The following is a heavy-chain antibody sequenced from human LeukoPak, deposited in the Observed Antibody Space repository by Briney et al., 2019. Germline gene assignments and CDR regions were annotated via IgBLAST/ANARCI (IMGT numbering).Heavy chain of an antibody. D-gene: IGHD6-13*01. CDR1: GGSISSSGYF. J-gene: IGHJ3*02. CDR2: IYFSGNT. CDR3: VRDRVAATGDGFDI. V-gene: IGHV4-39*07. Sequence: SETLSLTCTVSGGSISSSGYFWGWIRQPSGKGLEWIGSIYFSGNTYYNPSLNNRVTMSLDTSRRHFSLKLSSVTAADTAVYYCVRDRVAATGDGFDIWGQGTMVTVSS.